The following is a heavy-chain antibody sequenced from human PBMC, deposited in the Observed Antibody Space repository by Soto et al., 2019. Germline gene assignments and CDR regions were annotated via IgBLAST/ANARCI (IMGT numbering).Heavy chain of an antibody. CDR1: GGSFSGYY. V-gene: IGHV4-34*01. CDR3: GLRDYYYGMDV. CDR2: INHSGST. J-gene: IGHJ6*02. Sequence: QVQLQQWGAGLLKPSETLSLTCAVYGGSFSGYYWSGIRQPPGKGLEWIGEINHSGSTNYNPSLKSRVTISVDTSKIQFSLKLSSVTAADTAVYYCGLRDYYYGMDVWGQGTTVTVSS. D-gene: IGHD2-15*01.